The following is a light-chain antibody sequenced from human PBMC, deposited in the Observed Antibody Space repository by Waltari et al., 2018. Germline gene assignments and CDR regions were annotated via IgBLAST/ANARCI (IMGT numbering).Light chain of an antibody. Sequence: VIWMTQSPSLLSASTGDRVTISCRMSQGIRSSLAWYQPKPGKAPDILIYAASTLQSGVPSRFSGSGSGTDFTLTISCLQSEDFATYYCQQYYSFPWTFGQGTKVEIK. V-gene: IGKV1D-8*01. CDR2: AAS. CDR1: QGIRSS. J-gene: IGKJ1*01. CDR3: QQYYSFPWT.